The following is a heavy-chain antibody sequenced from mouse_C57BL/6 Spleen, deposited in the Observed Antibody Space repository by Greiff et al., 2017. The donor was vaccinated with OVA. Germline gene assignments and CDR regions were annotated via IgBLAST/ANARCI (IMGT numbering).Heavy chain of an antibody. Sequence: EVHLVESGGGLVKPGGSLKLSCAASGFTFSDYGMHWVRQAPEKGLEWVAYISSGSSTIYYADTVKGRFTISRDNAKNTLFLQMTSLRSEDTAMYYCARTEGWYFDVWGTGTTVTVSS. V-gene: IGHV5-17*01. CDR1: GFTFSDYG. CDR3: ARTEGWYFDV. CDR2: ISSGSSTI. J-gene: IGHJ1*03.